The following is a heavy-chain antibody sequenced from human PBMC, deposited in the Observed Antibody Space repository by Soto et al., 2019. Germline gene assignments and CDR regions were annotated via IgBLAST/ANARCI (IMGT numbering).Heavy chain of an antibody. Sequence: GGSLRLSCAASGFTFSNYAMSWVRQAPGKGLEWVSAISGSGGNTYSADSGEGRPTISRDNSKNTLYLQMNSLRAEDTAVYYCAKGPTMWRAYGMDVWGQGTTVTVSS. CDR3: AKGPTMWRAYGMDV. D-gene: IGHD3-10*02. CDR2: ISGSGGNT. V-gene: IGHV3-23*01. CDR1: GFTFSNYA. J-gene: IGHJ6*02.